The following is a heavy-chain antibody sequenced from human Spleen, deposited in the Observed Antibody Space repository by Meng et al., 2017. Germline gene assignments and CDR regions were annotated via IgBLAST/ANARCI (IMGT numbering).Heavy chain of an antibody. CDR2: ISSSSNYI. V-gene: IGHV3-21*01. D-gene: IGHD2-2*01. J-gene: IGHJ4*02. CDR3: ARDLRVVPPALGSFDQ. Sequence: AASDFTVTINYMTWARQAPGKGLEWVSSISSSSNYIYYADSVKGRFTISRDNAKNSLFLQMNSLRAEDTAVYYCARDLRVVPPALGSFDQWGQGTLVTVSS. CDR1: DFTVTINY.